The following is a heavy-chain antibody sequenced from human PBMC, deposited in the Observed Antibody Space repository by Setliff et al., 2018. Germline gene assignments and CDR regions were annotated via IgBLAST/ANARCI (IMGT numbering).Heavy chain of an antibody. Sequence: GGSLRLSCAASGFTFDDYVMSWVRQAPGKGLEWVSDINRNGGRIGYADPVKGRFIISRDDSKKTAYLQMSSLRAEDTAMYYCLLPCTSGWHNWADPWGQGTLVTVSS. CDR3: LLPCTSGWHNWADP. CDR1: GFTFDDYV. V-gene: IGHV3-20*04. D-gene: IGHD6-19*01. J-gene: IGHJ5*02. CDR2: INRNGGRI.